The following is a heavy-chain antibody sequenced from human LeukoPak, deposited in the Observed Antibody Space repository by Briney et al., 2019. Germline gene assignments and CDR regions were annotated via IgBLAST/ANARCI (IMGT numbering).Heavy chain of an antibody. Sequence: SETLSLTCTVSGGSISSYYWSWIRQPPGKGLEWIGCIYYSGGTNSNPSLKSRVTIAVDTSKNQFSLKLSSVTAADTAVYYCARESVVRFGDPGAFDIWGQGTMVTVSS. D-gene: IGHD3-10*01. CDR3: ARESVVRFGDPGAFDI. CDR2: IYYSGGT. J-gene: IGHJ3*02. V-gene: IGHV4-59*01. CDR1: GGSISSYY.